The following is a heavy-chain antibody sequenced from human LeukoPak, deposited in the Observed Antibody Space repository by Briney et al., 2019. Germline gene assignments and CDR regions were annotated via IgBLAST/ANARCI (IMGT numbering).Heavy chain of an antibody. CDR2: IYYSGST. CDR1: GGSISSSSYY. Sequence: PSETLSLTCTVSGGSISSSSYYWGWIRQPPGKGLEWIGSIYYSGSTYYNPSLKSRVTISVDTSKNQFSLKLSSVTAADTAVYYCARAIMITFGGVTADTDAFDIWGQGTMVTVSS. D-gene: IGHD3-16*01. CDR3: ARAIMITFGGVTADTDAFDI. V-gene: IGHV4-39*01. J-gene: IGHJ3*02.